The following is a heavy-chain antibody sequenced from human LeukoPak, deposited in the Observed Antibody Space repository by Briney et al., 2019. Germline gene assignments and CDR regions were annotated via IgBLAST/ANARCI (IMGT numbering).Heavy chain of an antibody. CDR3: ARLLDISDH. CDR2: IKQDGSAK. J-gene: IGHJ4*02. V-gene: IGHV3-7*01. Sequence: PGGSLRLSCAASGFTFSDYWLSWVRQAPGKGLEWVANIKQDGSAKNYADSVRGRFTISRDNSKNSLYLQINSLRAEDTAVYYCARLLDISDHWGQGTLVTVSS. CDR1: GFTFSDYW. D-gene: IGHD3-22*01.